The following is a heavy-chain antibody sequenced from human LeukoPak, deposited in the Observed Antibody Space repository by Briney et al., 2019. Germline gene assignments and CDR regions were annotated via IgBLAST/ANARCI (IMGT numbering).Heavy chain of an antibody. CDR2: IIPILGIA. J-gene: IGHJ5*02. V-gene: IGHV1-69*04. D-gene: IGHD6-19*01. CDR3: ARQVEWLADDEGNWFDP. CDR1: GGTFSSYA. Sequence: GASVKVSCKASGGTFSSYAISWVRQAPGQGLEWMGRIIPILGIANYAQKFQGRVMITADKSTSTAYMELSSLRSEDTAVYYCARQVEWLADDEGNWFDPWGQGTLVTVSS.